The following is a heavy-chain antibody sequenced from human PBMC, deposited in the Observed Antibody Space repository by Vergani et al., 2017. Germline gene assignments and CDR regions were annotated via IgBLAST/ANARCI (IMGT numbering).Heavy chain of an antibody. CDR3: ARVSRKPAAIIDYWYFDL. J-gene: IGHJ2*01. D-gene: IGHD2-2*01. CDR2: IYTSGST. CDR1: GGSISSGSYY. Sequence: QVQLQESGPGLVKPSQTLSLTCTVSGGSISSGSYYWSWIRQPAGKGLEWIGRIYTSGSTNYNPSLKSRVTISVDTSKNQFSLKLSSVTAADTAVYYCARVSRKPAAIIDYWYFDLWGRGTLVTVSS. V-gene: IGHV4-61*02.